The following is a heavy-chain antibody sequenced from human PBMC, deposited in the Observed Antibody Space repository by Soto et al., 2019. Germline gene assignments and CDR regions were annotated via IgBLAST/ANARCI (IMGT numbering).Heavy chain of an antibody. J-gene: IGHJ4*02. CDR2: IIPVFQTA. Sequence: QEQLVQSGAEVKKPGSSVKVSCKASGALFSSYPISWVRQVPGQGLEWMGGIIPVFQTAYYTQRFQGRVTITADESTNTAYMELSSLRSEDSAIYYCARGGSGYTWFNEFWGQGTLVTVSS. CDR1: GALFSSYP. V-gene: IGHV1-69*01. D-gene: IGHD3-22*01. CDR3: ARGGSGYTWFNEF.